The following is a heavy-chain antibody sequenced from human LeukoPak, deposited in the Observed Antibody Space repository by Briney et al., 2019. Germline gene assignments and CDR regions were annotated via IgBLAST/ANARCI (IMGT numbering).Heavy chain of an antibody. CDR3: AREIEQWLPRGGLYYFDY. J-gene: IGHJ4*02. V-gene: IGHV3-30*04. D-gene: IGHD6-19*01. CDR2: ISYDGSNK. Sequence: GGPLRFSCAASGFTFSSYAMHWVRQAPGKGLEWVAVISYDGSNKYYADSVKGRFTISRDNSKNTLYLQMNSLRAEDTAVYYCAREIEQWLPRGGLYYFDYWGQGTLVTVSS. CDR1: GFTFSSYA.